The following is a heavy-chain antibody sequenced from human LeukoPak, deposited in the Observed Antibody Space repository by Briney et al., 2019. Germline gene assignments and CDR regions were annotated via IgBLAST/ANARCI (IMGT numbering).Heavy chain of an antibody. CDR1: GFTFSSYA. D-gene: IGHD5-18*01. CDR3: TTRWAQLWLDY. CDR2: IKSKTDGGTT. J-gene: IGHJ4*02. Sequence: PGGSLRLSCAASGFTFSSYAMSWVRQAPGKGLEWVGRIKSKTDGGTTDYAAPVKGRFTISRDDSKNTLYLQMNSLKTEDTAVYYCTTRWAQLWLDYWGQGTLVTVSS. V-gene: IGHV3-15*01.